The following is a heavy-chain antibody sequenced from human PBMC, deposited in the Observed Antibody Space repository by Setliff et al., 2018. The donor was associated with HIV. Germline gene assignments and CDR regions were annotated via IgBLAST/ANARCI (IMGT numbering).Heavy chain of an antibody. V-gene: IGHV4-38-2*02. CDR1: GYSISSGYY. CDR2: FYHSTT. J-gene: IGHJ4*02. D-gene: IGHD6-19*01. CDR3: ARETIRSGHPSEAGFDF. Sequence: PSETLSLTCVVSGYSISSGYYWGWIRQPPGTGLEWIGSFYHSTTYYNPSLKSRVTISVDTSKNQFSLKLISVTAADTAVYYCARETIRSGHPSEAGFDFWGQGALVTVSS.